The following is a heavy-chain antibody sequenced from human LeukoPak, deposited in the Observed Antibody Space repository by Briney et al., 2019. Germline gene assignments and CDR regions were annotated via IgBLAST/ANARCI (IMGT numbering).Heavy chain of an antibody. Sequence: GGSLRLSCEASGFTFSSYSMNWVRQAPGKGLEWVSSISSSSSYIYYADSVKGRFTISRDNSKNTLYLQMSSLRADDTAVYYCAKAEDYSYGYSDYWGQGTLVTVSS. CDR2: ISSSSSYI. D-gene: IGHD5-18*01. V-gene: IGHV3-21*04. J-gene: IGHJ4*02. CDR3: AKAEDYSYGYSDY. CDR1: GFTFSSYS.